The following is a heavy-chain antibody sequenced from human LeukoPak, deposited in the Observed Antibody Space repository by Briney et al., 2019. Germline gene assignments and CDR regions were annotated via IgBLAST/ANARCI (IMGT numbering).Heavy chain of an antibody. CDR1: GGTFSSYA. D-gene: IGHD3-10*01. Sequence: SVKVSCKASGGTFSSYAISWVRQAPGQGLEWMGGIIPIFGTANYAQKFQGRVTITADESTSTAYMELSSLRSEDTAVYYCARGPHYYGSGSYPPGGYFVYWGQGTLVTVSS. V-gene: IGHV1-69*13. CDR2: IIPIFGTA. CDR3: ARGPHYYGSGSYPPGGYFVY. J-gene: IGHJ4*02.